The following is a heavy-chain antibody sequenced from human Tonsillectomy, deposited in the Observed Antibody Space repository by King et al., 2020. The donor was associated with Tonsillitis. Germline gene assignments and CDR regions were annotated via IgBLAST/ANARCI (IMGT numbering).Heavy chain of an antibody. CDR2: IYNGGST. Sequence: VQLVESGGGLVQPGGSLRLSCAASGFTVSNNYMSWVRQAPGKGLEWVSVIYNGGSTYYADSVKGRFTISRHNSKNTLYLQMNSLRAEDTAVYYCASGAAYYHYGMDVWGQGTTVTVSS. V-gene: IGHV3-53*04. CDR3: ASGAAYYHYGMDV. CDR1: GFTVSNNY. D-gene: IGHD1-26*01. J-gene: IGHJ6*02.